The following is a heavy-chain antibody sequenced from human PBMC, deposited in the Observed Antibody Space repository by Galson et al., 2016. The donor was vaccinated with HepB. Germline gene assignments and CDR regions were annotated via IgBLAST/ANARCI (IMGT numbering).Heavy chain of an antibody. CDR1: EFTFNNYL. CDR3: TRDPRRFDY. CDR2: LTPDGNEK. J-gene: IGHJ4*02. Sequence: SLRLSCAASEFTFNNYLMHWVRQAPGKGLEWVANLTPDGNEKHYVDSLKGRFTISRDNAKNSVYLEMNSLRVEDTAIYYCTRDPRRFDYWGQGTQVTVSS. V-gene: IGHV3-7*04.